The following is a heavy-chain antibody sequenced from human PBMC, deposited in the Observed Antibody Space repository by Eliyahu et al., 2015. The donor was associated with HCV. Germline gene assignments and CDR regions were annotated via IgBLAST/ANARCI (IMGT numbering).Heavy chain of an antibody. CDR3: ARTRVAGPFDS. J-gene: IGHJ4*02. V-gene: IGHV4-38-2*01. D-gene: IGHD6-19*01. Sequence: QVQLQESGPGLVKPSETLSLTXLVXGYSIXSNYFWGWIRQPPGKGLEWIGSVYDSGDTYYTPSLKSRVIISVDTSKNQFSLKLSYVTAADTAVYYCARTRVAGPFDSWGQGILVTVSS. CDR1: GYSIXSNYF. CDR2: VYDSGDT.